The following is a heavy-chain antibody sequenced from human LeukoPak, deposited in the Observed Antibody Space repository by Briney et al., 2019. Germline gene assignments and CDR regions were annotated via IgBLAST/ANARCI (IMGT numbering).Heavy chain of an antibody. J-gene: IGHJ4*02. Sequence: GGSLRLSCTASGFTFSSYAMYWVRQAPGKGLEWVSGIFGSGGSPHYADSVKGRFTISRDNSHNTVYLQMNSLRAEDTAVYYCARDPERPAGFDYWGQGTLVTVSS. CDR3: ARDPERPAGFDY. CDR1: GFTFSSYA. CDR2: IFGSGGSP. D-gene: IGHD6-6*01. V-gene: IGHV3-23*01.